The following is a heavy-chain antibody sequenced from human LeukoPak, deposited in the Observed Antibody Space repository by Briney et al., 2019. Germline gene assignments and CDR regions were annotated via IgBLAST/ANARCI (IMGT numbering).Heavy chain of an antibody. CDR1: GGSVSSGSYY. Sequence: SETLSLTCTVSGGSVSSGSYYWSWIRQPPGKELEWLGYIHDSGSTNYNPALKSRVTISVDTSKNQFSLKLSSVTAADTAVYYCARGDSYGSPWFNYWGQGTLVTVSS. CDR2: IHDSGST. J-gene: IGHJ4*02. CDR3: ARGDSYGSPWFNY. D-gene: IGHD5-18*01. V-gene: IGHV4-61*01.